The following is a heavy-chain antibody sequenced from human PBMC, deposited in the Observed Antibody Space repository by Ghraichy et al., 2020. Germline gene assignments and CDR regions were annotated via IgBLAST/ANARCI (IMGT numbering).Heavy chain of an antibody. Sequence: ASVKVSCKAFGYTFTSYYMHWVRQAPGQGLEWMGIINPSGGSTSYAQKFQGRVTMTRDTSTSTVYMELSSLRSEDTAVYYCATVTYMIGGAFDIWGQGTMVTVSS. D-gene: IGHD3-22*01. CDR3: ATVTYMIGGAFDI. J-gene: IGHJ3*02. CDR1: GYTFTSYY. CDR2: INPSGGST. V-gene: IGHV1-46*01.